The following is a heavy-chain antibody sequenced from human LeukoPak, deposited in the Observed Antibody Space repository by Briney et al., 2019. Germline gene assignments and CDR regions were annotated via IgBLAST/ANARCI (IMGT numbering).Heavy chain of an antibody. CDR1: GGSISSYY. J-gene: IGHJ4*02. V-gene: IGHV4-4*07. Sequence: SETLSLTCTVSGGSISSYYWSWIRQPAGKGLEWIGRIYTSGSTNYNPSLKSRVTISVDTSKNQFSLKLSSVTAADTAVYYCARGSMGRWLQPFDYWGQGTLVTVSS. CDR2: IYTSGST. D-gene: IGHD5-24*01. CDR3: ARGSMGRWLQPFDY.